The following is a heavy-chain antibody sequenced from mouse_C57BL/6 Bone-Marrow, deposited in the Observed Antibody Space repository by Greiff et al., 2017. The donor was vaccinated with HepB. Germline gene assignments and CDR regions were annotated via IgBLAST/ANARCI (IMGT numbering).Heavy chain of an antibody. D-gene: IGHD4-1*01. V-gene: IGHV1-52*01. Sequence: VQLQQPGAELVRPGSSVKLSCKASGYTFTSYWMHWVKQRPIQGLEWIGNIDPSDSDTHYNQKFKDKATMTVDKSSSTAYMQLSSLTSADSAVYYYASLNWDEDYFDFWGQGTTLTVSS. CDR3: ASLNWDEDYFDF. CDR1: GYTFTSYW. J-gene: IGHJ2*01. CDR2: IDPSDSDT.